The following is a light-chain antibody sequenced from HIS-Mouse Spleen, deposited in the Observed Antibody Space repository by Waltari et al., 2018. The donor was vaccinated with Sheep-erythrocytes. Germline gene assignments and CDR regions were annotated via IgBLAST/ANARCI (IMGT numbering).Light chain of an antibody. Sequence: DIQTSPSPSSLSAPVGVRVTITCRASQSISSYLNWYQQKPGKAPKFLIYAASSLQSGVPSRFSGSGSGTDFTLTISSLQPEDFATYYCQQSYSTPPTFGGGTKVEIK. CDR3: QQSYSTPPT. CDR1: QSISSY. J-gene: IGKJ4*01. CDR2: AAS. V-gene: IGKV1-39*01.